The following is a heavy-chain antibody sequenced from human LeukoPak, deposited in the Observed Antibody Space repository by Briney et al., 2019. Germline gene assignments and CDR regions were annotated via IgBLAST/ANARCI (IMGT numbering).Heavy chain of an antibody. CDR1: GGTFSSYA. Sequence: SVNVSCKASGGTFSSYAISWVRQAPGQGLEWMGGIIPIFGTANYAQKFQGRVTITTDESTSTAYMELSSLRSEDTAVYYCAREPQTAMVGDYYDSSGYYYGSWFDPWGQGTLVTVSS. V-gene: IGHV1-69*05. CDR2: IIPIFGTA. J-gene: IGHJ5*02. CDR3: AREPQTAMVGDYYDSSGYYYGSWFDP. D-gene: IGHD3-22*01.